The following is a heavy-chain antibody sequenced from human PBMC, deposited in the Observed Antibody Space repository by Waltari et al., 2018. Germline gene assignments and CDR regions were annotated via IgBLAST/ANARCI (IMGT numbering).Heavy chain of an antibody. V-gene: IGHV3-23*01. D-gene: IGHD3-3*01. J-gene: IGHJ4*02. CDR2: ISGSGGST. Sequence: EVQLLESGGGLVQPGGSLRLSCAASGFTFSSYAMSWVRQAPGKGLEWVSAISGSGGSTYYADSGKGRFTIARDNSKNTLYLQMNSLRAEDTAVYYCAKGPIFGVVTALDYWGQGTLVTVSS. CDR1: GFTFSSYA. CDR3: AKGPIFGVVTALDY.